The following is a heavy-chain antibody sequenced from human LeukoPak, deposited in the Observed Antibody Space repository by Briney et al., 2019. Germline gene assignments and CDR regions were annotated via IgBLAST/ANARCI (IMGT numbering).Heavy chain of an antibody. CDR3: AKVRTSGYHRDALDV. CDR2: ISGTGGST. Sequence: PGGSLRLSCAAPGFTFGAYAMTWVRQAPGKGLEWVSGISGTGGSTYYADSVKGRLTISRDNSRNTLYLQMNSLRADDTAVYYCAKVRTSGYHRDALDVWGQGTLVTVSS. J-gene: IGHJ3*01. D-gene: IGHD3-22*01. V-gene: IGHV3-23*01. CDR1: GFTFGAYA.